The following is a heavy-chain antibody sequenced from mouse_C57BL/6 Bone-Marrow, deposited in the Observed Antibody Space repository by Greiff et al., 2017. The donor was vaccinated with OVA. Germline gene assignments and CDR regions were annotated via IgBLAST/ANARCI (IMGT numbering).Heavy chain of an antibody. J-gene: IGHJ3*01. CDR1: GYAFTNYL. CDR3: ARGGTYYGSSSWFAY. CDR2: INPGSGGT. V-gene: IGHV1-54*01. D-gene: IGHD1-1*01. Sequence: QVQLQQSGAELVRPGTSVKVSCKASGYAFTNYLIEWVKQRPGQGLEWIGVINPGSGGTNYNEKFKGKATLTADKSSSTAYMQLSSLTSEDSAVYFCARGGTYYGSSSWFAYWGQGTLVTVSA.